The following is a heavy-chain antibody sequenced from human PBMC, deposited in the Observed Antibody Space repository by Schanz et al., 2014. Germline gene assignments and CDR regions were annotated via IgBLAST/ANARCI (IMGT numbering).Heavy chain of an antibody. V-gene: IGHV1-69*04. D-gene: IGHD3-16*01. CDR1: GGTFTSYA. CDR2: IIPIVDIT. CDR3: ATIGVNDYWRFGLDL. J-gene: IGHJ6*02. Sequence: QVQLVQSGAEVMKPGSSVRVSCKASGGTFTSYAFSWVRQAPGQGLEWMGRIIPIVDITNYAQKFLGRVTITADKSTSTAYMELNSLRSADTAVYYCATIGVNDYWRFGLDLWGQGTTVTVSS.